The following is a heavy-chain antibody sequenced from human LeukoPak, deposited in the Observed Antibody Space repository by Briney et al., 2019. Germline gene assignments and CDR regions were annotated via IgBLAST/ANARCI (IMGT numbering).Heavy chain of an antibody. CDR1: GFTFSSYT. Sequence: GGSLRLSCAASGFTFSSYTMNWARQAPGKGLGWVSSISSSSSYIYYADSVRGRFTISRDNAKNSLYLQMNSLRADDTAVYYCARVQWLATGYYFDYWGQGTLVTVSS. CDR3: ARVQWLATGYYFDY. D-gene: IGHD6-19*01. V-gene: IGHV3-21*01. J-gene: IGHJ4*02. CDR2: ISSSSSYI.